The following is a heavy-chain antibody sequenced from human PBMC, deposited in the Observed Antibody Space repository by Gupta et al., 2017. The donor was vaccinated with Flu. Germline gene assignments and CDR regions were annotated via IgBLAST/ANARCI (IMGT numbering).Heavy chain of an antibody. V-gene: IGHV3-48*01. CDR3: ARDYRGGGSYVNESFYFGMDV. J-gene: IGHJ6*02. Sequence: SSTDDTIYYTDSVKGRFTISRDNAQSSLYLQMDSLKAEETAVYFCARDYRGGGSYVNESFYFGMDVWGQGTTVTVSS. CDR2: SSTDDTI. D-gene: IGHD1-26*01.